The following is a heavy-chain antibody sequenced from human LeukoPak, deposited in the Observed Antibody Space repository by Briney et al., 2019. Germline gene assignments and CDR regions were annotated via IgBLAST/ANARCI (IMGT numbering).Heavy chain of an antibody. CDR1: GFTFGNYV. CDR3: AKCILTGYYKGYMDV. Sequence: PGGSLRLSCAASGFTFGNYVMHWVRQAPGRGLEWVAIILYDGSEKNYADSVKGRFTISRDNSRNTLYLQMNSLRAEDTAVYYCAKCILTGYYKGYMDVWGKGTTVTISS. V-gene: IGHV3-30*18. J-gene: IGHJ6*03. D-gene: IGHD3-9*01. CDR2: ILYDGSEK.